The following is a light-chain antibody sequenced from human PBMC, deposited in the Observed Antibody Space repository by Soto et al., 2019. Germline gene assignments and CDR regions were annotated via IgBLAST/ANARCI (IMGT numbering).Light chain of an antibody. V-gene: IGLV2-23*01. CDR1: SSDVGSYKV. CDR3: CSYSGTWV. Sequence: QSVLTQPASVSGSPGQSITISCTGSSSDVGSYKVVSWYQHHPGTSPKLIILEGTNRPSGVSDRFSGSKSGNTASLTISGLQAEDEAHYYCCSYSGTWVFGGGTKLTVL. J-gene: IGLJ3*02. CDR2: EGT.